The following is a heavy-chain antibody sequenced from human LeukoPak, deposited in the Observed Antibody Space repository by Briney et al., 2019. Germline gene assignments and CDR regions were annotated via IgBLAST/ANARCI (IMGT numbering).Heavy chain of an antibody. J-gene: IGHJ4*02. CDR2: INPNSGGT. Sequence: ASVKLSCKASGYTFTGYYMHWVRQAPGQGLEWMGWINPNSGGTNYAQKFQGRVTMTRDTSINTVYMDLSSLRSDDTAVYYCARDRMGDCATTSCYLAYWGQGTQVTVSS. CDR3: ARDRMGDCATTSCYLAY. CDR1: GYTFTGYY. D-gene: IGHD2-2*01. V-gene: IGHV1-2*02.